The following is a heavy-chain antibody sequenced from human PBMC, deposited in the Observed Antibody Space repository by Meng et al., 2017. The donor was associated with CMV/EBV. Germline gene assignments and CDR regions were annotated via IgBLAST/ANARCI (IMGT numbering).Heavy chain of an antibody. CDR3: ARGVTWNWYFDL. D-gene: IGHD2-21*02. V-gene: IGHV4-34*01. CDR2: INHSGTT. CDR1: SGSLSGYF. J-gene: IGHJ2*01. Sequence: GSLRLSCAVYSGSLSGYFWSWIRQPPGKGLEWIGEINHSGTTSYNPSLKSRVTISVDTSKNQFSLKPSSVTAADTAVYYCARGVTWNWYFDLWGRGTLVTVSS.